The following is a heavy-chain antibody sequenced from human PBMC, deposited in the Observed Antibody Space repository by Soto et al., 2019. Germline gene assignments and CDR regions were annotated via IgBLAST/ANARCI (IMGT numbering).Heavy chain of an antibody. CDR3: ARGVGSPNNWFDP. Sequence: GGSLRLSCAAPGFTFSSYAMHWVRQAPGKGLEWVAVISYDGSNKYYADSVKGRFTISRDNSKNTLYLQMNSLRAGDTAVYYCARGVGSPNNWFDPWGQGTLVTVSS. CDR1: GFTFSSYA. V-gene: IGHV3-30-3*01. J-gene: IGHJ5*02. CDR2: ISYDGSNK. D-gene: IGHD6-25*01.